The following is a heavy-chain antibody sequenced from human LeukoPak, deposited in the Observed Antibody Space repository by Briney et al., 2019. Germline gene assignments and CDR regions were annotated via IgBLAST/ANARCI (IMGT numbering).Heavy chain of an antibody. CDR2: IKQDGSEK. Sequence: PGGSLRLSCAAPGFTFSSYWMSWVRQAPGKGLEWVANIKQDGSEKYYVDSVKGRFTISRDNAKNSLYLQMNSLRAEDTAVYYCARGYDFWSGYYLYWGQGTLVTVSS. V-gene: IGHV3-7*04. CDR1: GFTFSSYW. CDR3: ARGYDFWSGYYLY. D-gene: IGHD3-3*01. J-gene: IGHJ4*02.